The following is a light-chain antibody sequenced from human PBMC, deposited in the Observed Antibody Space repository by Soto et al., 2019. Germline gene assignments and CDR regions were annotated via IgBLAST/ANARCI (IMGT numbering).Light chain of an antibody. J-gene: IGLJ1*01. CDR1: SSDIGDYNY. V-gene: IGLV2-8*01. CDR2: EVT. CDR3: QSCDSSLSGSGV. Sequence: LTHPPSASGTPGQSVTFSCTRTSSDIGDYNYVSWYQQHPGKAPKLMIYEVTNRPSGVPDRFSGSKSGTSASLAITGLKAEDEAYYYCQSCDSSLSGSGVFGTGTKVTAL.